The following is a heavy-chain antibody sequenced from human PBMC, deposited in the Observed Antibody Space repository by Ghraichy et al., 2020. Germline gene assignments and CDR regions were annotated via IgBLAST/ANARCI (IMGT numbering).Heavy chain of an antibody. Sequence: GGSLRLSCEASGFTFSNYWMAWVRQAPGKGLEWVANIKEDGSKKYYVDSVKGRFTISRDNAKNSLYLQMNNLRAEDTALYYCVRDHSYCLEVWGQGTTVTVSS. CDR1: GFTFSNYW. V-gene: IGHV3-7*01. CDR2: IKEDGSKK. CDR3: VRDHSYCLEV. J-gene: IGHJ6*02.